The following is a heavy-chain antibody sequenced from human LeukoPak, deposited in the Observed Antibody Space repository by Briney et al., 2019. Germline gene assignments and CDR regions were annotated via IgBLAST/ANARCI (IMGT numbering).Heavy chain of an antibody. J-gene: IGHJ4*02. Sequence: RGSLRLSCAASGFTFSSYSMNWVRQAPGKGLEWVSSISSSSSYIYYADSVKGRFTISRDNAKNSLYLQMNSLRAEDTAVYYCARGPPRYCSGGSCPEFDYWGQGTLVTVSS. V-gene: IGHV3-21*01. CDR1: GFTFSSYS. CDR2: ISSSSSYI. D-gene: IGHD2-15*01. CDR3: ARGPPRYCSGGSCPEFDY.